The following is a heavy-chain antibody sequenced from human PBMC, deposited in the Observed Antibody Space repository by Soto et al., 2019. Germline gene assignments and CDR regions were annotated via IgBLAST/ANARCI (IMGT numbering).Heavy chain of an antibody. CDR2: ISYDGRNK. CDR1: GFTFSSYG. J-gene: IGHJ4*02. D-gene: IGHD6-19*01. CDR3: ARDGYSSGWCFDY. Sequence: PGGSLRLSCAASGFTFSSYGMHWVRQAPGKGLEWVAVISYDGRNKNYADSVKGRFTISRDNSKNTLYLQMNSLRAEDMAVYYCARDGYSSGWCFDYWGQGTLVTVSS. V-gene: IGHV3-30*03.